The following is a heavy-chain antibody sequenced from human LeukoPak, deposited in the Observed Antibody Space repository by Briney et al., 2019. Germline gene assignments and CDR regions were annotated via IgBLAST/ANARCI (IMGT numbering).Heavy chain of an antibody. CDR1: GYTFTGYY. CDR3: ARGSRHSKFDY. D-gene: IGHD6-13*01. J-gene: IGHJ4*02. V-gene: IGHV1-46*01. CDR2: INPSGGST. Sequence: ASVKVSCKASGYTFTGYYMHWVRQAPGQGLEWMGIINPSGGSTTYAQRFQGRVTMTRDTSTSTVYMELNSLRSEDTAVYYCARGSRHSKFDYWGQGTLVTVSS.